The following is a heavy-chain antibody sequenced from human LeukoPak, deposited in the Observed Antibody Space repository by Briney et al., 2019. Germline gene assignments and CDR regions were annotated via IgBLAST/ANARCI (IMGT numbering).Heavy chain of an antibody. CDR2: ISSDGSKK. Sequence: PGGSLRLSCAASGFTFSSHAMHWVRQAPGKGLEWVAVISSDGSKKYYADSVKGRFTISRDNSKYTLYLHMNSLSAEDTAVYYSARDRLGEKFQDSWGPGTLVTVSS. V-gene: IGHV3-30*01. D-gene: IGHD3-16*01. J-gene: IGHJ4*02. CDR1: GFTFSSHA. CDR3: ARDRLGEKFQDS.